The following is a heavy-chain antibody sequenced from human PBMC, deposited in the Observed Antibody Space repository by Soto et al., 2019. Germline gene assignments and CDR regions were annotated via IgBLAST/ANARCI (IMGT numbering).Heavy chain of an antibody. D-gene: IGHD6-13*01. CDR1: GYSFTSYW. J-gene: IGHJ6*02. CDR2: IYPGDSDT. CDR3: ARTLADGKYSYDIYV. Sequence: PGESLKISCKGSGYSFTSYWIGWVRQMPGKGLEGMGIIYPGDSDTRYSPSFQGQVTISADKSISTAYLQWSSLKASDTAMYYCARTLADGKYSYDIYVRALRAAVPVSS. V-gene: IGHV5-51*01.